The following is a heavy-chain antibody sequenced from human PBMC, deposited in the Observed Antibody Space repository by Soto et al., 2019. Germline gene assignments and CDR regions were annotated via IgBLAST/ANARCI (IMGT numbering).Heavy chain of an antibody. J-gene: IGHJ5*02. CDR3: ARESSYYDILTGHSGWFDP. Sequence: QGQLVESGGGVVQPGRSLRLSCAASGFTFSNYDMYWVRQAPGKGLEWVAVLSYDGSNKSYADSVKGRFTISRDNSKNTLCLQMNSLRAEDTAVYYCARESSYYDILTGHSGWFDPWGQGTLVTVSS. D-gene: IGHD3-9*01. V-gene: IGHV3-33*05. CDR1: GFTFSNYD. CDR2: LSYDGSNK.